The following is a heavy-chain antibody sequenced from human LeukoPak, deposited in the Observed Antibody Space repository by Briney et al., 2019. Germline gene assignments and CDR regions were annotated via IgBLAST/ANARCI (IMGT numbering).Heavy chain of an antibody. CDR1: GYSFTSYW. J-gene: IGHJ6*03. CDR2: IYPGDSDT. V-gene: IGHV5-51*01. Sequence: GESLKISCKGSGYSFTSYWIGWVRQMPGKGLEWMGIIYPGDSDTRYSPSFRDQVTISADKSISTAYLQWSSLKASDTAMYYCARLRVTGEFYYYYYMDVWGKGTTVTVSS. D-gene: IGHD7-27*01. CDR3: ARLRVTGEFYYYYYMDV.